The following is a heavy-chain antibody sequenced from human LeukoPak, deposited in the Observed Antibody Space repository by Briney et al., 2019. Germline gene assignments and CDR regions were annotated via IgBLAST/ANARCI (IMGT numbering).Heavy chain of an antibody. CDR1: GGTFGSYA. D-gene: IGHD3-22*01. CDR3: ARGLDSSGNISGY. J-gene: IGHJ4*02. Sequence: ASVKVSCKASGGTFGSYAISWVRQAPGQGLEWMGGIIPIFGTANYAQKFQGRVTITTDESTSTAYMELSSLRSEDTAVYYCARGLDSSGNISGYWGQGTLVTVSS. V-gene: IGHV1-69*05. CDR2: IIPIFGTA.